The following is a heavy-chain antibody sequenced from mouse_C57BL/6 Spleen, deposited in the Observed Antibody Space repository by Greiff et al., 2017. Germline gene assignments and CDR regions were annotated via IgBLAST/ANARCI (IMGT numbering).Heavy chain of an antibody. Sequence: QVQLKEPGAELVKPGASVKLSCKASGYTFTSYWMQWVKQRPGQGLEWIGEIDPSDSYTNYNQKFKGKATLTVDTSSSTAYMQLSSLTSEDSAVYYCARSKDFDYWGQGTTLTVSS. CDR2: IDPSDSYT. CDR3: ARSKDFDY. V-gene: IGHV1-50*01. CDR1: GYTFTSYW. J-gene: IGHJ2*01.